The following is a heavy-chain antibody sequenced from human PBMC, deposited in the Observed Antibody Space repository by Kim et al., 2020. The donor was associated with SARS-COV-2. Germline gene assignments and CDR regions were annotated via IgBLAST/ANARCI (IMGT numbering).Heavy chain of an antibody. CDR2: ISSSSSYI. CDR3: ARGAWCSSTSCLYYYYYGMDV. J-gene: IGHJ6*02. D-gene: IGHD2-2*01. V-gene: IGHV3-21*01. Sequence: GGSLRLSCAASGFTFSSYSMNWVRQAPGKGLEWVSSISSSSSYIYYADSVNGRFTISRDNAKNSLYLQMNSLRAEDTAVYYCARGAWCSSTSCLYYYYYGMDVWGQGTTVTVSS. CDR1: GFTFSSYS.